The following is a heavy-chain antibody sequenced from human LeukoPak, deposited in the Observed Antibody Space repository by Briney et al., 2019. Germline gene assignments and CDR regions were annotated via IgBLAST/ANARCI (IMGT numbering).Heavy chain of an antibody. CDR1: GYTFTSYG. Sequence: ASVEVSCKASGYTFTSYGISWVRQAPGQGLEWMGWISAYNGNTNYAQKLQGRVIMTTDTSTSTAYMELRSLRSDDTAVYYCARDRADCSSTSCYYTDFDYWGQGTLVTVSS. D-gene: IGHD2-2*01. CDR3: ARDRADCSSTSCYYTDFDY. V-gene: IGHV1-18*01. CDR2: ISAYNGNT. J-gene: IGHJ4*02.